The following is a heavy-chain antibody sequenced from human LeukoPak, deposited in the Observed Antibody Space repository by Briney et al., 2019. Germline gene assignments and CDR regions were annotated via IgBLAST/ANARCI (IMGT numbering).Heavy chain of an antibody. CDR2: ISSSSSYI. Sequence: PGGSLRLSCAASGFTFSTYNMNWVRQAPGKGLEWVSSISSSSSYIYYADSVKGRFTISRDNAKNSLYLQMNSLRAEDTAVYYCARDHWPFQTSRKPHFDYWGQGTLVTVSS. D-gene: IGHD1-1*01. V-gene: IGHV3-21*01. CDR3: ARDHWPFQTSRKPHFDY. CDR1: GFTFSTYN. J-gene: IGHJ4*02.